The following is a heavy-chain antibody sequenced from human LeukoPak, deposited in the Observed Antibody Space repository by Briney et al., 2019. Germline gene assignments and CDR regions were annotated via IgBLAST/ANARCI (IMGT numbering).Heavy chain of an antibody. CDR2: ISGSGGTT. Sequence: PGGSLRLSCAASGFTFSNYAMSWVRQAPGKGLAWVSIISGSGGTTYYGDSVKGRFTISRDNSKNTLFLQMNSLRAEDTAVYYCVKGLSDDLLTGTSKHWGQGTLVAVSS. J-gene: IGHJ1*01. V-gene: IGHV3-23*01. D-gene: IGHD3-9*01. CDR1: GFTFSNYA. CDR3: VKGLSDDLLTGTSKH.